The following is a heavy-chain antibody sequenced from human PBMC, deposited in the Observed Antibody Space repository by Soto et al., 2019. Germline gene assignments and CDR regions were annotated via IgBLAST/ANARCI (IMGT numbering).Heavy chain of an antibody. D-gene: IGHD3-3*01. CDR1: GFTFSSYD. CDR2: IGTAGDT. J-gene: IGHJ6*02. V-gene: IGHV3-13*01. CDR3: AREGRSSIFGVVMDYYGMDV. Sequence: GGSLRLSCAASGFTFSSYDTHWVRQATGKGLEWVSAIGTAGDTYYPGSVKGRFTISRENAKNSLYLQMNSLRAGDTAVYYCAREGRSSIFGVVMDYYGMDVWGQGTTVTVSS.